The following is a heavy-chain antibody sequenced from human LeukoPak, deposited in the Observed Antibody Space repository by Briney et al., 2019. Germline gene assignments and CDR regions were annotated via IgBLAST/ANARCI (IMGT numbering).Heavy chain of an antibody. J-gene: IGHJ5*02. CDR1: GYTFTSYY. CDR3: ARGRVYSSSSNWFDP. Sequence: ASVKVSCKASGYTFTSYYMHWVRQAPGQGLEWMGRINPNSGGTNYAQKFQGRVTMTRDTSISTAYMELSRLRSDDTAVYYCARGRVYSSSSNWFDPWGQGTLVTVSS. V-gene: IGHV1-2*06. CDR2: INPNSGGT. D-gene: IGHD6-6*01.